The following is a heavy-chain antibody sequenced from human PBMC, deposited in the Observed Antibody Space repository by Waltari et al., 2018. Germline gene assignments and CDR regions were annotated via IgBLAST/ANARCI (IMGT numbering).Heavy chain of an antibody. J-gene: IGHJ3*02. V-gene: IGHV4-39*07. CDR1: GDAIMRNNYH. D-gene: IGHD3-3*01. CDR2: IYNSGPT. CDR3: ARASTAIFGVVITGYNI. Sequence: QLQESGPGLVKPSETVSLTCSVSGDAIMRNNYHWGWIRQSPGKGLEWIGSIYNSGPTYYNPTLKGRVSISVDASRNEFSLRLTPVTAADTAVYYCARASTAIFGVVITGYNIWGQGTMVTVSS.